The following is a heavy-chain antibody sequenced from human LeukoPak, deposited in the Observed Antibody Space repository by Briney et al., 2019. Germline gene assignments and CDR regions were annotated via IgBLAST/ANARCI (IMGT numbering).Heavy chain of an antibody. D-gene: IGHD4-17*01. Sequence: GSLRLSCAASGITFSTYAMTWVRQAPGKGLEWVSSIRGSGGGTDYADSVKGRFTISRDNSRDTLFLQMNSLRAEDTALYYCTRDPNGDYVGAFDMWGPGTMVTVSS. V-gene: IGHV3-23*01. J-gene: IGHJ3*02. CDR1: GITFSTYA. CDR2: IRGSGGGT. CDR3: TRDPNGDYVGAFDM.